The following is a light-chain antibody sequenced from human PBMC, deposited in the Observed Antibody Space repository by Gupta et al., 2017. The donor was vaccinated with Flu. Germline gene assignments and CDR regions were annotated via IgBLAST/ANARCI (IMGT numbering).Light chain of an antibody. CDR2: DGF. CDR3: KQSVQIPLT. Sequence: SSLDAAVGDRVTITCRASKNSKTYLNWYQHKAGKAPDLVIHDGFNLQTGVPARFSGSGSGTEFTLKISSVETEDVATYYCKQSVQIPLTFGHGTKVDIK. J-gene: IGKJ3*01. V-gene: IGKV1-39*01. CDR1: KNSKTY.